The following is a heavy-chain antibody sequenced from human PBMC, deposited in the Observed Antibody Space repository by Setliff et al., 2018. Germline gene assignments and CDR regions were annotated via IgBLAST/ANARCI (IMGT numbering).Heavy chain of an antibody. CDR3: ANGWRNFDY. CDR2: INHRGST. CDR1: GGTFSDYY. J-gene: IGHJ4*01. V-gene: IGHV4-34*08. Sequence: LSLTCAAYGGTFSDYYWTWIRQPPGKGLEWIGEINHRGSTNYNPSLKSRATISVDTSKNHVSLNLASVTAADTAVYFCANGWRNFDYWGHGSLVTVSS. D-gene: IGHD2-8*02.